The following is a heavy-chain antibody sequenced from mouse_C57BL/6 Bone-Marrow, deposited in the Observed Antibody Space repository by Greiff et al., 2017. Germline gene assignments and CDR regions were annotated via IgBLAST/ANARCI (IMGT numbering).Heavy chain of an antibody. CDR3: ARPGDPYYFDY. CDR1: GFTFSSYG. J-gene: IGHJ2*01. V-gene: IGHV5-6*02. Sequence: DVKLVESGGDLVKPGGSLKLSCAASGFTFSSYGMSWVRQTPDKRLEWVATISSGGSYTYYPDSVKGRFTISRDTAKNTLYLQMSSLKSEDTAMYYCARPGDPYYFDYWGQGTTLTVSS. CDR2: ISSGGSYT.